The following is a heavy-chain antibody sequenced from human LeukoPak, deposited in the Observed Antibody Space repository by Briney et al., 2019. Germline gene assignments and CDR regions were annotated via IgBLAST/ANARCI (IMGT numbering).Heavy chain of an antibody. CDR1: GYTFTSYY. Sequence: ASVKVSCKASGYTFTSYYMHWLRQAPGQGLEWMGIINPSGGSTSYAEKFQGRVTMTRDTSTSTVYMELSSLRSEDTAVYYCARDQPGHSSDYYGMDVWGQGTTVTVSS. J-gene: IGHJ6*02. CDR2: INPSGGST. CDR3: ARDQPGHSSDYYGMDV. D-gene: IGHD4-11*01. V-gene: IGHV1-46*01.